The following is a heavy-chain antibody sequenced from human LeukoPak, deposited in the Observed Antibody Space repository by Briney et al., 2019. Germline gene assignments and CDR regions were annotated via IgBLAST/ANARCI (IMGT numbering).Heavy chain of an antibody. CDR1: GYTFSSYS. CDR3: VRLRRNSDTSGFYYYYDF. CDR2: ISVRSNYI. J-gene: IGHJ4*02. Sequence: GSLRLSCVASGYTFSSYSINWVRQAPGKGPEWVSSISVRSNYIYYADSVRGRFSISRDDARDSLYLQMNSLRAEDTAVYYCVRLRRNSDTSGFYYYYDFWGQGTLVTVSS. V-gene: IGHV3-21*01. D-gene: IGHD3-22*01.